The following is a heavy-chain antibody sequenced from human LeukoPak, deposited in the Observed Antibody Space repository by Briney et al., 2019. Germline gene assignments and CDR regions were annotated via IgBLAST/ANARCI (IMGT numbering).Heavy chain of an antibody. D-gene: IGHD2-2*01. V-gene: IGHV3-69-1*01. J-gene: IGHJ5*02. CDR1: GFTFTSYA. CDR2: ISSGNHM. CDR3: AREDCSNVRCYGASDA. Sequence: GGSLRLSCVGSGFTFTSYAMSWVRRAPGKGLEYVSSISSGNHMYYADSVEGRFTISRDNAKNSLFLQMNNLRGEDTAVYYCAREDCSNVRCYGASDAWGQGTLVTVSS.